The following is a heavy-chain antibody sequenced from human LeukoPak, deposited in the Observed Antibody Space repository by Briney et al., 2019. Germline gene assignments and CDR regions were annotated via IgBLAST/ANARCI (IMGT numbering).Heavy chain of an antibody. CDR3: GRDRHWNQGNFDY. CDR1: GYTFTGYY. CDR2: INPSSGDT. J-gene: IGHJ4*02. V-gene: IGHV1-2*02. Sequence: GASVKVSCKASGYTFTGYYMHWVRQAPGQGLEWMGWINPSSGDTNSAQKFQGRVTMTRDTSIGTAYMELNRLTYDDTAVYYCGRDRHWNQGNFDYWGQGTLVTVSS. D-gene: IGHD1-1*01.